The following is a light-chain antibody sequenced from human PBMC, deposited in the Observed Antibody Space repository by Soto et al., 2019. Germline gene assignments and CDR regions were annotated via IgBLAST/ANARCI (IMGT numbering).Light chain of an antibody. J-gene: IGKJ5*01. CDR2: DAS. V-gene: IGKV1-33*01. CDR1: QDISNY. CDR3: QQYDNLPIT. Sequence: DIQMTQSPSSLSASVGDRVTITCQASQDISNYLNWYQQKPGKAPKLLIYDASNLETGVPSRFSGSGSGTAFTFTISSLQPEDIATYHCQQYDNLPITFGQGTRLEIK.